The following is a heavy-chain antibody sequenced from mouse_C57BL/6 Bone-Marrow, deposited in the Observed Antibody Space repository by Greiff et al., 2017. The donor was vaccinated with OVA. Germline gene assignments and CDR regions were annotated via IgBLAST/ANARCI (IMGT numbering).Heavy chain of an antibody. J-gene: IGHJ4*01. D-gene: IGHD2-2*01. CDR2: INPNNGGT. Sequence: VQLQQSGPELVKPGASVKISCKASGYTFTDYYMNWVKQSHGKSLEWIGDINPNNGGTSYNQKFKGKATLTVDKSSSTAYMELRSLTSEDSAVYYCARTHPDGYDEGYAMDYWGQGTSGTVSS. V-gene: IGHV1-26*01. CDR1: GYTFTDYY. CDR3: ARTHPDGYDEGYAMDY.